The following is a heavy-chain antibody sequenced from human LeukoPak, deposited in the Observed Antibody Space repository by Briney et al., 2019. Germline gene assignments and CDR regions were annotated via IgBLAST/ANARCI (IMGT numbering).Heavy chain of an antibody. CDR3: ARAGRSSGWLYYFDY. V-gene: IGHV7-4-1*02. Sequence: EASVKVSCKASGYTFTSYYMHWVRQAPGQGLEWMGWINTNTGNPTYAQGFTGRFVFSLDTSVSTAYLQISSLKAEDTAVYYCARAGRSSGWLYYFDYWGQGTLVTVSS. D-gene: IGHD6-19*01. CDR1: GYTFTSYY. J-gene: IGHJ4*02. CDR2: INTNTGNP.